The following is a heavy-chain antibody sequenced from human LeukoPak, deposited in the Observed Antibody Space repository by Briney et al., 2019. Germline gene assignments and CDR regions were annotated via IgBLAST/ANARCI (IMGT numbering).Heavy chain of an antibody. CDR2: INPNSGGT. V-gene: IGHV1-2*02. D-gene: IGHD2-21*02. Sequence: ASVKVSCKASGYTFTDYYMHWVRQAPGQGLEWMGWINPNSGGTNYAQKFQGRVTMTRDTSISTAYMELSRLRSDDTAVYYCAGSYCGGDCYLDYWGQGTLVTVSS. CDR3: AGSYCGGDCYLDY. CDR1: GYTFTDYY. J-gene: IGHJ4*02.